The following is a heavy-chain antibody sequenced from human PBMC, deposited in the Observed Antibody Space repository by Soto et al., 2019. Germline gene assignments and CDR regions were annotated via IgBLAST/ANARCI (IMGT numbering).Heavy chain of an antibody. Sequence: GGSLRLSCVASGITFYSFSVNWVRQALGKGLEWVSSISNSGTKKNYADSVKGRFTISRDTANNSVFLQMNNLRGEDTAVYYCARDEGYGMDVWGQGTTVTVSS. CDR1: GITFYSFS. CDR2: ISNSGTKK. CDR3: ARDEGYGMDV. J-gene: IGHJ6*02. V-gene: IGHV3-21*01.